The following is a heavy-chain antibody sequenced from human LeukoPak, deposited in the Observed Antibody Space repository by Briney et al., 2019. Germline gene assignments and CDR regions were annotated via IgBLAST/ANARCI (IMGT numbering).Heavy chain of an antibody. CDR3: ARGRNAQLPRGYYYYYGMDV. J-gene: IGHJ6*04. V-gene: IGHV4-34*01. CDR1: GGSFSGYY. D-gene: IGHD2-2*01. Sequence: SETLSLTCAAYGGSFSGYYWSWIRQPPGKGLEWIGEINHSGSTNYNPSLKSRDTISVDTSKNQFSLKLSSVTAADTAVYYCARGRNAQLPRGYYYYYGMDVWGKGTTVTVSS. CDR2: INHSGST.